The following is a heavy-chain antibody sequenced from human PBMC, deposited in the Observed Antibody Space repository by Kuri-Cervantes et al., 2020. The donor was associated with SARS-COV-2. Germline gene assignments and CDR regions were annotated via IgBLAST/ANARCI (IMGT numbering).Heavy chain of an antibody. CDR2: ISSSSSYI. Sequence: LSLTCAASGFTFSSYSMNWVRQAPGKGLEWVSSISSSSSYIYYADSVKGRFTISRDNAKNSLYLQMNSLRDEDTAVYYCAKIPIYCSSTSCPVDAWGKGTTVTVSS. CDR1: GFTFSSYS. CDR3: AKIPIYCSSTSCPVDA. V-gene: IGHV3-21*04. D-gene: IGHD2-2*01. J-gene: IGHJ6*04.